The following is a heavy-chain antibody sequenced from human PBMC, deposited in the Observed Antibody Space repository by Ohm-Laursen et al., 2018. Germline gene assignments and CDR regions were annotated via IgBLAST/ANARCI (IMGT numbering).Heavy chain of an antibody. CDR3: ARGRGEYHDSSGFNWYFDL. D-gene: IGHD3-22*01. Sequence: SLRLSCAASGFTFSDYYMSWIRQAPGKGLEWVSYISSSGSTIYYADSVKGRFTISRDNAKNSLYLQMNSLRAADTAVYYCARGRGEYHDSSGFNWYFDLWGRGTLVTVSS. CDR2: ISSSGSTI. CDR1: GFTFSDYY. V-gene: IGHV3-11*01. J-gene: IGHJ2*01.